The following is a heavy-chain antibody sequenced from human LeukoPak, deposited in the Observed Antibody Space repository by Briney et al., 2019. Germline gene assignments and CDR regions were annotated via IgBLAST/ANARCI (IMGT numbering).Heavy chain of an antibody. V-gene: IGHV4-30-2*03. J-gene: IGHJ4*02. CDR2: IYYSGSN. D-gene: IGHD3-3*01. CDR3: ARPNTYYDFRGH. CDR1: VGSPRSGDSY. Sequence: PSQTLSLTCTVSVGSPRSGDSYWSWVRQPPGKGLEWIGTIYYSGSNNYNPTLKSRVTISVDTSKNKFSLKRSAVTAADTAVYYCARPNTYYDFRGHWGQGTLVTVSS.